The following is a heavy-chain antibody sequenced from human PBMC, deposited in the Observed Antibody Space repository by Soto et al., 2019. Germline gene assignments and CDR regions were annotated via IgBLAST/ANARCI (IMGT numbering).Heavy chain of an antibody. D-gene: IGHD5-18*01. Sequence: GGSLGLSCAASGFTFSNAWMSWVRQVPGKGLEWVGRIKSKTDGGTTDYAAPVKGRFTISRDDSKNTLYLQMDSLKTEDTAVYYCTTPTIRAGYSYGYGMDVWGQGTTVTVSS. CDR3: TTPTIRAGYSYGYGMDV. CDR1: GFTFSNAW. V-gene: IGHV3-15*01. J-gene: IGHJ6*02. CDR2: IKSKTDGGTT.